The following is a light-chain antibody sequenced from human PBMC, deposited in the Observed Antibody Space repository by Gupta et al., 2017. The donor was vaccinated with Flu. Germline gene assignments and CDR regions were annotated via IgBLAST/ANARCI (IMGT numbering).Light chain of an antibody. V-gene: IGKV4-1*01. CDR1: QSVLYPSNNKNY. CDR3: HQYYSIPVT. Sequence: SLGERATINCKSSQSVLYPSNNKNYLAWYQQKPGQSPKVLFYWASTRESGVTDRFSGSGSGTDFTLTISSLQAEDVAVYFCHQYYSIPVTFGQGTKLEIK. J-gene: IGKJ2*01. CDR2: WAS.